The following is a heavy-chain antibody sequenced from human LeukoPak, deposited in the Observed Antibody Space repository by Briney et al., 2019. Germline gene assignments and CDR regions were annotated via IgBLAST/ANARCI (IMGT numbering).Heavy chain of an antibody. D-gene: IGHD3-10*01. V-gene: IGHV1-2*02. CDR3: AREQMVRGFDP. CDR2: INPKSGGT. Sequence: ASVKVSCKASGYSFTGHYMHWVRQAPGQGLEWMGWINPKSGGTNYAQKFQGRVTMTRDTSISTAYMELSRLRSDDTAVYYCAREQMVRGFDPWGQGTLVTVSS. J-gene: IGHJ5*02. CDR1: GYSFTGHY.